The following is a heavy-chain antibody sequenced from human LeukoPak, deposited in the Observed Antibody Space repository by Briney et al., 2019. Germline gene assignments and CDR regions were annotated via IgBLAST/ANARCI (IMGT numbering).Heavy chain of an antibody. CDR3: ARPATGFSRGWFDP. V-gene: IGHV4-39*01. Sequence: PSQTLSLTCTVSGGSISSSSYYWGWIRQPPGKGLEGIGSIYYSGSTYYNPSLKSRVTISVDTSKNQFSLKLSSVTAADTAVYYCARPATGFSRGWFDPWGQGTLVTVSS. D-gene: IGHD1-14*01. J-gene: IGHJ5*02. CDR2: IYYSGST. CDR1: GGSISSSSYY.